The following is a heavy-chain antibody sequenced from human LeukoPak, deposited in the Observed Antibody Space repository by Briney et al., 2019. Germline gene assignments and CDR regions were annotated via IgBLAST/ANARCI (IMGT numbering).Heavy chain of an antibody. CDR3: ARLTPNYDDSAFFAY. D-gene: IGHD3-22*01. J-gene: IGHJ4*02. Sequence: ASVKVSCKASGYSFTNYAMCWVRQAPGQGLQWMGWINTNTGNPTYAQGFTGRFVFSLDTSVSTAYLQISSLQAEDAAMYYCARLTPNYDDSAFFAYWGQGTLVTVSS. V-gene: IGHV7-4-1*02. CDR2: INTNTGNP. CDR1: GYSFTNYA.